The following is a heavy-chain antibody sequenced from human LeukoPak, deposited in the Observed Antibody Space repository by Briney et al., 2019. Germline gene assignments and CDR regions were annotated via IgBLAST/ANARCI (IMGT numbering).Heavy chain of an antibody. J-gene: IGHJ3*02. CDR2: IYHSGST. Sequence: PSETLSLTCAVSGGSISSGGYSWSWIRQPPGKGLEWIGYIYHSGSTYYNPSLKSRVTISVDRSKNQFSLKLSSVTAADTAVYYCARAEGAFDIWGQGTMVTVSS. CDR3: ARAEGAFDI. V-gene: IGHV4-30-2*01. CDR1: GGSISSGGYS.